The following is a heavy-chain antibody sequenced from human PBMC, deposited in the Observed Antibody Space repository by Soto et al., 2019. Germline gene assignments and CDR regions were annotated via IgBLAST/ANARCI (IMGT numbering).Heavy chain of an antibody. CDR3: AHAFGGTSWPNDAFDV. Sequence: QITLKESGPTLVKPTQTLTLTCIFSGFSFSADGVGVGWIRQPPGKALEWLALIYWDDDTRYRPSLKSRLTITNDSSKNQVVLTMTNMDPLDTATYYCAHAFGGTSWPNDAFDVWGHGTVVTVSS. CDR1: GFSFSADGVG. CDR2: IYWDDDT. V-gene: IGHV2-5*02. J-gene: IGHJ3*01. D-gene: IGHD3-16*01.